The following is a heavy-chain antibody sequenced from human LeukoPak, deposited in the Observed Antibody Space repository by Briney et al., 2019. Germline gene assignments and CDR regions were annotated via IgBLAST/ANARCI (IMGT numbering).Heavy chain of an antibody. CDR3: ARALNYYYMDV. Sequence: GGSLRLSCAASGFTFSSYSMNWVRQAPGKGLEWVSYISSSSCTIYYADSVKGRFTISRDNAKNSLYLQMNSLRAEDTAVYYCARALNYYYMDVWGKGTTVTVSS. CDR1: GFTFSSYS. CDR2: ISSSSCTI. V-gene: IGHV3-48*01. J-gene: IGHJ6*03. D-gene: IGHD4/OR15-4a*01.